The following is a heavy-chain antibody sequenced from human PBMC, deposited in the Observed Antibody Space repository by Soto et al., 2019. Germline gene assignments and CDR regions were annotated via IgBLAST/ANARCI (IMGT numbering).Heavy chain of an antibody. Sequence: EVQLVQSGAEVKKPGESLKISCKGSGYIFTTYWIGWVRQMPGKGLEGMVIIYPGDSDTRYSPSFQGQVTISADKSINTTYLQWSSLKASDTAIYYCARQASVGKNYYAMDVWGQGTTVTVSS. D-gene: IGHD6-13*01. J-gene: IGHJ6*02. CDR1: GYIFTTYW. V-gene: IGHV5-51*01. CDR2: IYPGDSDT. CDR3: ARQASVGKNYYAMDV.